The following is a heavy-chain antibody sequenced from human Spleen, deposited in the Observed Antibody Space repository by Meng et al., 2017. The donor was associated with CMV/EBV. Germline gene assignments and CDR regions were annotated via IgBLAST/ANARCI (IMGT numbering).Heavy chain of an antibody. V-gene: IGHV3-23*03. Sequence: GGSLRLSCAASGFTFSSYAMSWVRQAPGKGLERVSVIYSGGSSTYYADSVKGRFTISRDNSKNTLYLQMNSLRAEDTAVYYCAKVSYPVFGWFDPWGQGTLVTVSS. CDR2: IYSGGSST. D-gene: IGHD3-16*01. CDR1: GFTFSSYA. CDR3: AKVSYPVFGWFDP. J-gene: IGHJ5*02.